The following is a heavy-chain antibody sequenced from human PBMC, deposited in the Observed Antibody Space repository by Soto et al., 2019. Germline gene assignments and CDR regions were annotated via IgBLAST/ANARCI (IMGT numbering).Heavy chain of an antibody. CDR1: GYTFTSYG. J-gene: IGHJ5*02. CDR3: AGDGSCSSTSCYGGYNWFDP. V-gene: IGHV1-18*01. CDR2: ISAYNGNT. Sequence: ASVKVSCKASGYTFTSYGISWVRQAPGQGLEWMGWISAYNGNTNYAQKLQGRVTMTTDTSTSTAYMELRSPRSDDTAVYYCAGDGSCSSTSCYGGYNWFDPWGQGTLVTVSS. D-gene: IGHD2-2*01.